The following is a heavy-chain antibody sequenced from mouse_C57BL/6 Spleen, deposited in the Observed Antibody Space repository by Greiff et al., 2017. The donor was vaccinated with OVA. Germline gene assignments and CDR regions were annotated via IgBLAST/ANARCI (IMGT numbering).Heavy chain of an antibody. CDR1: GYTFTDYY. J-gene: IGHJ2*01. D-gene: IGHD2-4*01. V-gene: IGHV1-26*01. Sequence: EVQLQQSGPELVKPGASVKISCKASGYTFTDYYMNWVKQSHGKSLEWIGDINPNNGGTSYNQKFKGKATLTVDKSSSTAYMELRSLTSEDSAVYYCARKDYDYEWYFDYWGQGTTLTVSS. CDR2: INPNNGGT. CDR3: ARKDYDYEWYFDY.